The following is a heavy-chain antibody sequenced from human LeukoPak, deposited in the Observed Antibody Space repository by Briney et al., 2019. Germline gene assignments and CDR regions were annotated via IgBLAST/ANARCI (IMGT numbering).Heavy chain of an antibody. J-gene: IGHJ4*02. CDR2: ISSDGSNK. CDR1: GFTFSSYG. V-gene: IGHV3-30*03. D-gene: IGHD6-19*01. CDR3: ARAGWGTVAGVFDY. Sequence: GGSLRLSCAASGFTFSSYGMHWVRQAPGKGLERVAVISSDGSNKYHADSVKGRFTISRDNSKNTLYLQMNSLRTEDTAVYYCARAGWGTVAGVFDYWGQGTLVTVSS.